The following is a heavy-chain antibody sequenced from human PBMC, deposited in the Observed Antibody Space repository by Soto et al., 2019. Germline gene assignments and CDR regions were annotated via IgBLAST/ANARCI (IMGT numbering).Heavy chain of an antibody. CDR1: GFSFRRYA. J-gene: IGHJ6*02. Sequence: GGSLRLSCAASGFSFRRYAMRWVRQAPGKGLEWVASIPYDGGNRKYADSVKGRFTISRDNAKDMLYLHMSSLGPDDTSVYYCAREYLDYGPDVWGQGTSVTGSS. CDR2: IPYDGGNR. V-gene: IGHV3-30-3*01. CDR3: AREYLDYGPDV.